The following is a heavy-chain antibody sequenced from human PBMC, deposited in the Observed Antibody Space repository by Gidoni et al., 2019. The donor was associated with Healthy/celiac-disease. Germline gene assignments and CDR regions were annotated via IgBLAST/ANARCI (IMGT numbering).Heavy chain of an antibody. CDR3: ARDALYSSSRFTI. Sequence: QVQLPESGPGLVQPSQTLSLTFTVSGGSISSGSYYWSWILQPAGKGLEWIWRIYTSGNTNYNPSLKSRVTISVDTAKNQFSLKLSSVTAADTAVYYCARDALYSSSRFTIWGQGTLVTVSS. V-gene: IGHV4-61*02. CDR2: IYTSGNT. CDR1: GGSISSGSYY. D-gene: IGHD6-13*01. J-gene: IGHJ4*02.